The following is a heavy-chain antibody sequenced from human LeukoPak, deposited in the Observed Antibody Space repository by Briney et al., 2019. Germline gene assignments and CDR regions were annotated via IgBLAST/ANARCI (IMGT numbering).Heavy chain of an antibody. V-gene: IGHV3-15*01. J-gene: IGHJ4*02. CDR1: GFTFTNAW. D-gene: IGHD3-10*01. Sequence: GGSLRLSCVDSGFTFTNAWMSWVRQAPGKGLEWIGRIKSKTDGETTNYAEPVRGRFTISRDASKSAVYLQMNSLKIEDTAVYYCTTDLGTYYHGSQRLIPIDYWGQGTLVTVSS. CDR3: TTDLGTYYHGSQRLIPIDY. CDR2: IKSKTDGETT.